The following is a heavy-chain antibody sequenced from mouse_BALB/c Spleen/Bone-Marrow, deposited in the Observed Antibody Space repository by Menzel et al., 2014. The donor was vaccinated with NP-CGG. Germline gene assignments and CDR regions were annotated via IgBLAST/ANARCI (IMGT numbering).Heavy chain of an antibody. CDR3: ARDQVYDYGSSYGYFDV. CDR1: GFTFSDYG. J-gene: IGHJ1*01. V-gene: IGHV5-15*02. CDR2: VSNLAYSI. Sequence: VHLVGSGGGLVQPGGSRKLSCAASGFTFSDYGMAWVRQAPGKGPGWVAFVSNLAYSIYYADTVTGRFTISRENAKNTLYLEMSSLRSDDTAMYYCARDQVYDYGSSYGYFDVWGAGTTVTVSS. D-gene: IGHD1-1*01.